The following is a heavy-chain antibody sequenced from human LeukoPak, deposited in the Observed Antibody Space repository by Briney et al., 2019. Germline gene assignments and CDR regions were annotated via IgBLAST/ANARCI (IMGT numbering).Heavy chain of an antibody. CDR2: IHPSDSDV. J-gene: IGHJ4*02. D-gene: IGHD4-17*01. CDR3: ARMTTVTTSGVDH. V-gene: IGHV5-51*01. Sequence: GESLKISCQTSGYDFPNFWTGWVRQMPGKGLEWMGVIHPSDSDVRYSPSFRGQATISADKSTKTAFLQWENLRASDTAMYFCARMTTVTTSGVDHWGQGTLVTVSS. CDR1: GYDFPNFW.